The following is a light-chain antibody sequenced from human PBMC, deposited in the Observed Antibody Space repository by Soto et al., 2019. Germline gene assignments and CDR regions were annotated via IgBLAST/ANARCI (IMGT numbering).Light chain of an antibody. V-gene: IGKV1-39*01. Sequence: DIQMTQSPSSLSASVGDRVTITCRASQSISSYLNWYQQKPGKAPKLLIYAASSLQSGVPSRFSGSGSGTDFTLTISSLQPEDFATYYCQQSYRNPRTFGKGTKV. CDR1: QSISSY. CDR3: QQSYRNPRT. J-gene: IGKJ1*01. CDR2: AAS.